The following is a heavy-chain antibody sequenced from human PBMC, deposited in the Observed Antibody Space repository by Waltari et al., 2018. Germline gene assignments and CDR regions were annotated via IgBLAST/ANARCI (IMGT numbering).Heavy chain of an antibody. D-gene: IGHD1-20*01. V-gene: IGHV3-72*01. CDR2: TRNKANSYTT. CDR3: ARGYHSFDV. J-gene: IGHJ3*01. Sequence: EVQLVEPGGVLVQPGGSLGLSCAAPGFTFLDHYMDWVRQAPGKGLEWVGRTRNKANSYTTEYAASVKGRFTVSRDESRDSLYLQMTSLKTEDTAVYYCARGYHSFDVWGQGTMVTVSS. CDR1: GFTFLDHY.